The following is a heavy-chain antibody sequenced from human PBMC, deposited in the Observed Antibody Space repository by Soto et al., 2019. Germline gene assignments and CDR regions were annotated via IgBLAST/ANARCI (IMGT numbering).Heavy chain of an antibody. J-gene: IGHJ4*02. V-gene: IGHV1-8*01. CDR2: MNPNSGNT. CDR1: GYTFTSYD. D-gene: IGHD3-22*01. CDR3: ARGGYYDSSGYYYFYYFDY. Sequence: ASVKVSCKASGYTFTSYDINWVRQATGQGLEWMGWMNPNSGNTGYAQRFQGRVTMTRNTSISTAYMELSSLRSEDTAVYYCARGGYYDSSGYYYFYYFDYWGQGTLVTVS.